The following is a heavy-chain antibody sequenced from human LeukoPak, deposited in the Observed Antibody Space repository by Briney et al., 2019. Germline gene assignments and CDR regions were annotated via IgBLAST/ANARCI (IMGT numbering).Heavy chain of an antibody. Sequence: GASVKVSCKASGYTFTGYYMHWVRQAPGQGLEWMGWINPNSGGTNYAQKFRGRVTMTRDTSISTAYMELSRLRSDDTAVYYCARGYYGSGSYYRGHWGQGTLVTVSS. CDR1: GYTFTGYY. V-gene: IGHV1-2*02. J-gene: IGHJ4*02. CDR2: INPNSGGT. CDR3: ARGYYGSGSYYRGH. D-gene: IGHD3-10*01.